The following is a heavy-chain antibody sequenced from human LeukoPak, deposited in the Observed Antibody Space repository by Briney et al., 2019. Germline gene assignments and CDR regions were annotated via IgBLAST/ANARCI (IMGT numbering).Heavy chain of an antibody. CDR3: AKGHDFWSGPNYFDY. CDR2: IRYDGSNK. J-gene: IGHJ4*02. CDR1: GFTFSTYG. Sequence: GGSLRLSCVASGFTFSTYGMHCVRQAPGKGLEWVAFIRYDGSNKYYADSVKGRFTISRDNSKNTLYLQMNSLRAEDTAVYYCAKGHDFWSGPNYFDYWGQGTLVTVSS. V-gene: IGHV3-30*02. D-gene: IGHD3-3*01.